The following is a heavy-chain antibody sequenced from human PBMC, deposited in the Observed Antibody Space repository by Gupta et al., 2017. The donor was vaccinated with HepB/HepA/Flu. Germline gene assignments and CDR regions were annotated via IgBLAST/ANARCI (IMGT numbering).Heavy chain of an antibody. V-gene: IGHV3-43*02. CDR1: GFSFDSGFGFDDYA. CDR2: ISGDGGDT. Sequence: EVQLVESGGGVVQPGGSLRLSCTASGFSFDSGFGFDDYALHWVRQAPGKGLEWVSFISGDGGDTHYRDSVKGRFTISRDNSKNSLYLQMNGLRTEDTALYYCAKDQGVGYYENNDYYGYYGMDVWGQGTTVTVSS. J-gene: IGHJ6*02. CDR3: AKDQGVGYYENNDYYGYYGMDV. D-gene: IGHD3-22*01.